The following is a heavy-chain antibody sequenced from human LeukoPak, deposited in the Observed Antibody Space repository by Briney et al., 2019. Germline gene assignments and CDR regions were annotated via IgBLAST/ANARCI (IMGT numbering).Heavy chain of an antibody. CDR3: ARDHRNPFYYYYGMDV. V-gene: IGHV4-59*01. CDR1: GGSINNYY. J-gene: IGHJ6*02. Sequence: SETLSLTCTVSGGSINNYYWSWIRQPPGKGLEWIAYIYYSGSTNYNPSLKSRVTISVDTSKNQFSLKLSSVTAADTAVYYCARDHRNPFYYYYGMDVWGQGTTVTVSS. CDR2: IYYSGST.